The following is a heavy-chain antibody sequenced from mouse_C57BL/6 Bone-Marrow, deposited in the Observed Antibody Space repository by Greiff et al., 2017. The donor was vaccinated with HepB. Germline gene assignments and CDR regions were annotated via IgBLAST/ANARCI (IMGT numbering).Heavy chain of an antibody. CDR1: GYSFTGYY. CDR2: INPSTGGT. J-gene: IGHJ3*01. Sequence: VQLQQSGPELVKPGASVKISCKASGYSFTGYYMNWVKQSPEKSLEWIGEINPSTGGTTYNQKFKAKATLTVDKSSSTAYMQLKSLTSEDSAVYYCLYYGYDPYWGQGPLVTVSA. V-gene: IGHV1-42*01. CDR3: LYYGYDPY. D-gene: IGHD2-2*01.